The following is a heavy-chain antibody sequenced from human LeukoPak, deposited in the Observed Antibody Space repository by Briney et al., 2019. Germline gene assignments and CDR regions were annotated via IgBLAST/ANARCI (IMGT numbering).Heavy chain of an antibody. CDR1: GFTFSSYC. D-gene: IGHD1-26*01. Sequence: GGSLRLSCAASGFTFSSYCMHWVRQAPGKGLVWVSRIYSDGSSYTADSVKGRFTISRDNAKDTLYLQMNSLRVEDTAVYYCARGGGIYGLWDYWGQGTLVTVSS. V-gene: IGHV3-74*03. CDR3: ARGGGIYGLWDY. CDR2: IYSDGSSY. J-gene: IGHJ4*02.